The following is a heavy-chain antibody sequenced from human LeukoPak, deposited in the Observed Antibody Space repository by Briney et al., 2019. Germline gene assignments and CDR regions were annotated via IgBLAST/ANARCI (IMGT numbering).Heavy chain of an antibody. J-gene: IGHJ5*02. V-gene: IGHV1-3*01. Sequence: GASVKVSCKASGYTFTGYAMHWVRQAPGQRLEWMGWINAGNGNTKYSQKFQGRVTITRDTSASTAYMELSSLRSEDTAVYYCAREGTILYRQKQNWFDPWGQGTLVTVSS. CDR1: GYTFTGYA. CDR3: AREGTILYRQKQNWFDP. D-gene: IGHD2-8*01. CDR2: INAGNGNT.